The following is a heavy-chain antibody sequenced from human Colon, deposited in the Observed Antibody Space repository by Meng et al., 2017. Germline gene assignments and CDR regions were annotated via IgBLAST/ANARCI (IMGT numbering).Heavy chain of an antibody. V-gene: IGHV3-11*01. J-gene: IGHJ6*02. CDR3: ARDHSSSWTYIEYYGMDV. CDR2: ISSSGSTI. Sequence: GESLKISCAASGFTFSDYYMSWIRQAPGKGLEWVSYISSSGSTIYYADSVKGRFTISRDNAKNSLYLQMNSLRAEDTAVYYCARDHSSSWTYIEYYGMDVWAQGTTVTVSS. D-gene: IGHD6-13*01. CDR1: GFTFSDYY.